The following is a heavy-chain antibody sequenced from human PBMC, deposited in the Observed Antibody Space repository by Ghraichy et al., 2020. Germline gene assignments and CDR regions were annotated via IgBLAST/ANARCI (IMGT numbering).Heavy chain of an antibody. CDR2: ISGSGGST. CDR1: GFTFSSYA. CDR3: AKDSGYSSSWYAPLFDY. Sequence: GGSLRLSCAASGFTFSSYAMSWVRQAPGKGLEWVSAISGSGGSTYYADSVKGRFTISRDNSKNTLYLQMNSLRAEDTAVYYCAKDSGYSSSWYAPLFDYWGQGTLVTVSS. V-gene: IGHV3-23*01. J-gene: IGHJ4*02. D-gene: IGHD6-13*01.